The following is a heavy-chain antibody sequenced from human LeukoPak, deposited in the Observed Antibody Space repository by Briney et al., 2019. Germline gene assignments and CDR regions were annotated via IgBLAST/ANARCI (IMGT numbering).Heavy chain of an antibody. CDR2: ISGSGGST. V-gene: IGHV3-23*01. D-gene: IGHD5-24*01. J-gene: IGHJ4*02. CDR3: AKDLEMATITYYFDY. CDR1: GFTFSSYA. Sequence: GGSLRLTCAASGFTFSSYAMSWVRQAPGKGLEWVSAISGSGGSTYYADSVKGRFTISRDNSKNTLYLQMNSLRAEDTAVYYCAKDLEMATITYYFDYWGQGTLVTVSS.